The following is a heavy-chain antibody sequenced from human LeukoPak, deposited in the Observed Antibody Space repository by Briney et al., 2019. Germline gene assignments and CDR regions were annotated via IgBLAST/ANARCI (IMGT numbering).Heavy chain of an antibody. J-gene: IGHJ6*02. CDR2: IWSDGSSK. CDR1: GFTFSSYG. Sequence: SGGSPRLSCAASGFTFSSYGMHWVRQAPGKGLEWVAVIWSDGSSKHYADSVKGRFTISRDNSKNTLYLQMNSLRAEDTALYYCARGQPPSYYDMDVWGQGTTVTVSS. V-gene: IGHV3-33*01. D-gene: IGHD6-13*01. CDR3: ARGQPPSYYDMDV.